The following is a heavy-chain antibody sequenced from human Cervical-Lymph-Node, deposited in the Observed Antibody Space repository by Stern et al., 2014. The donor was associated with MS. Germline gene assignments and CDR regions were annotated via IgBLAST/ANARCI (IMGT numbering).Heavy chain of an antibody. Sequence: QVTLRESGPTLVKPTQTLTLTCTFSGLSLNTSGEGVGWIRQPPGNPLACFPVIYWDDDKRYSPSLKRRLSITKDTSKNQVVLTMTNMDPVDTATYYCAHRRISGIGVAGFDYWGQGTLVTVSS. J-gene: IGHJ4*02. V-gene: IGHV2-5*02. CDR2: IYWDDDK. D-gene: IGHD6-13*01. CDR3: AHRRISGIGVAGFDY. CDR1: GLSLNTSGEG.